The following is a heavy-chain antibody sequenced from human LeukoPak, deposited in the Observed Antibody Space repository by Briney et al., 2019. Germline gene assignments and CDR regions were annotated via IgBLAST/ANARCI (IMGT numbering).Heavy chain of an antibody. CDR2: INTNTGNP. J-gene: IGHJ4*02. Sequence: ASVKVSCKASGYSFTNYAMNWVRQAPGQGLEWMGRINTNTGNPTYAQGFTGRFVFSLDTSVSTAYLQISSLKAEDTAVYYCARDESSSYDYWGQGTLVTVSS. V-gene: IGHV7-4-1*02. D-gene: IGHD6-13*01. CDR1: GYSFTNYA. CDR3: ARDESSSYDY.